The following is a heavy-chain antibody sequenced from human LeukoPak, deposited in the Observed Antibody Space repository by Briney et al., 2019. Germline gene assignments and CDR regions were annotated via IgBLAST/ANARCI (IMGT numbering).Heavy chain of an antibody. V-gene: IGHV3-21*01. CDR3: ARVSGRLERQSDLDY. CDR1: GFTFASYS. J-gene: IGHJ4*02. D-gene: IGHD1-1*01. CDR2: ISGDSTYI. Sequence: PGGSLRLSCAAPGFTFASYSINSVRQAPGKGLELVSSISGDSTYIYNAGSVKGRFTISRDNAQASLYLQMISLRADDTAVYYCARVSGRLERQSDLDYWGQGTLVIVSS.